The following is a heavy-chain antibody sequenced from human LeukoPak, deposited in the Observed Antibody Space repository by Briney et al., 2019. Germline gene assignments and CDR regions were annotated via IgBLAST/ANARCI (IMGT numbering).Heavy chain of an antibody. CDR1: GFTFSSYS. D-gene: IGHD1-1*01. J-gene: IGHJ6*03. CDR3: ARDGVTRRYNMYYYMDV. V-gene: IGHV3-21*01. CDR2: ISSSSSYI. Sequence: GGSLRLSCAASGFTFSSYSMNWVRQAPGKGLEWVSSISSSSSYIYYADSVKGRFTISRDNAKNSLYLQMNSLRGEDTAVYYCARDGVTRRYNMYYYMDVWGKGTTVTVSS.